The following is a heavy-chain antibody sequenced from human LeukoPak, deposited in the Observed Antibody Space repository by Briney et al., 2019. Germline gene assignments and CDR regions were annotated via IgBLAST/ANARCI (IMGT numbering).Heavy chain of an antibody. J-gene: IGHJ4*02. CDR3: AKYSGSYYYPPNWDS. V-gene: IGHV3-23*01. CDR2: ISGSGSST. CDR1: GFTFSNYA. D-gene: IGHD1-26*01. Sequence: GGSLRLSGAASGFTFSNYAMTWVRQAPGKGLKGVSGISGSGSSTYYADSVKGRFTLSRDYPKNTLYLQMNSLRAEDTAVYFCAKYSGSYYYPPNWDSWGQGTLVTVSS.